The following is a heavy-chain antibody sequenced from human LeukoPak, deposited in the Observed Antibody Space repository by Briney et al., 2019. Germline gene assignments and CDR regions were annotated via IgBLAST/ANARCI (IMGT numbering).Heavy chain of an antibody. D-gene: IGHD6-25*01. CDR2: INNSGST. Sequence: PSETLSLTCTVSGGSISSQYWSWIRQPPGKGLGWFGRINNSGSTNYNPSLRRRVSMSVDRSKNQFSVTLSSVTAADTAVYFCAREGGDPRWLDPWGQGTLVTVSS. J-gene: IGHJ5*02. CDR3: AREGGDPRWLDP. V-gene: IGHV4-4*07. CDR1: GGSISSQY.